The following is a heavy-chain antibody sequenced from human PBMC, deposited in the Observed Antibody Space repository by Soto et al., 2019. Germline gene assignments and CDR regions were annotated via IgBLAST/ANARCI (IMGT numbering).Heavy chain of an antibody. CDR2: IKQDGSEK. Sequence: GGSLRLSCAASGFTFSSYWMSWVRQAPGKGLEWVANIKQDGSEKYYVDSVKGRFTISRDNAKNSLYLQMNSLRDEDTAVYYCARECPLTFEVVVAASYYYYYYMDVWGKGTTVTVSS. J-gene: IGHJ6*03. V-gene: IGHV3-7*01. D-gene: IGHD2-15*01. CDR3: ARECPLTFEVVVAASYYYYYYMDV. CDR1: GFTFSSYW.